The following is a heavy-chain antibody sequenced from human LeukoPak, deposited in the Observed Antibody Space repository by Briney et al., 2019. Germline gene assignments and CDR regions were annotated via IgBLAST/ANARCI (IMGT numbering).Heavy chain of an antibody. CDR3: ARAVADAFDI. Sequence: PSETLSLTCTVSGGSISSYYWSWIRQPPGKGLEWIGCIYYSGSTNYNPSLKSRVTISVDTSKNQFSLKLSSVTAADTAVYYCARAVADAFDIWGQGTMVTVSS. CDR1: GGSISSYY. V-gene: IGHV4-59*08. CDR2: IYYSGST. J-gene: IGHJ3*02. D-gene: IGHD6-19*01.